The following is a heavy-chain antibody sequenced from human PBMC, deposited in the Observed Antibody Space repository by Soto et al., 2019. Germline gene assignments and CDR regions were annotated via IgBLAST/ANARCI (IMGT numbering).Heavy chain of an antibody. CDR2: IYWDDDK. Sequence: QITLKESGPTLVKPTQTLTLTCTFSGFSLSTSGVGVGWIRQPPGKALEWLALIYWDDDKRYSPSLKSRLTITKDTSKNQVVLTMTNMYPVDTATYYCAHRRRYCSSTSCYSSIDYWGQGTLVTVSS. J-gene: IGHJ4*02. CDR3: AHRRRYCSSTSCYSSIDY. CDR1: GFSLSTSGVG. D-gene: IGHD2-2*01. V-gene: IGHV2-5*02.